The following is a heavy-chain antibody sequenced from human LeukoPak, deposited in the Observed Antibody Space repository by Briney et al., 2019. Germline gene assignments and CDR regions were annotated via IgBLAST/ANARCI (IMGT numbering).Heavy chain of an antibody. Sequence: SETLSLTCTVSGGSISSSSYYWGWIRQPPGKGLEWIGSIYYGGSTYYNPSLKSRVTISVDTSKNQFSLKLSSVTAADTAVYYCARSTPHIRNLDYWGQGTLVTVSS. V-gene: IGHV4-39*01. CDR3: ARSTPHIRNLDY. CDR1: GGSISSSSYY. CDR2: IYYGGST. J-gene: IGHJ4*02. D-gene: IGHD1-14*01.